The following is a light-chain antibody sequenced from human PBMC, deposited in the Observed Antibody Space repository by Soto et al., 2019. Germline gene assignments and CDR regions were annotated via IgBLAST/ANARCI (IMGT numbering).Light chain of an antibody. CDR3: SSYTSGSTFYV. Sequence: QSALTQPASVSGSPGQSITISCTGTSSDIGGYNYVSWFQQHPGKAPKLMISDVSNRPSGVSNRFSGSKSGNTASLTISGLQAEVEADYSCSSYTSGSTFYVFGTGTKVHVL. J-gene: IGLJ1*01. CDR2: DVS. V-gene: IGLV2-14*01. CDR1: SSDIGGYNY.